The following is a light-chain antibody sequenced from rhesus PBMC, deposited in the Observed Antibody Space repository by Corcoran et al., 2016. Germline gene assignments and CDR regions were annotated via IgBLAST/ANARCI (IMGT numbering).Light chain of an antibody. CDR2: DVS. CDR1: SSDVGAYNY. CDR3: CSYTTSSTYI. J-gene: IGLJ1*01. V-gene: IGLV2S7*01. Sequence: QSAPTQPPSVSGSPGQSVTISCTGTSSDVGAYNYVSWYQQHPGKAPKVLIYDVSQRPSGVSDRFSGSKSDYSASLTISGLQAEDEADYYCCSYTTSSTYIFGAGTRLTVL.